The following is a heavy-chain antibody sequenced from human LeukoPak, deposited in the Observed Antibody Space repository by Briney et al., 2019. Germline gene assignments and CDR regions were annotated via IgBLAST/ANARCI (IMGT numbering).Heavy chain of an antibody. CDR2: ISSSSSTI. CDR3: ARDFRGLSWYFDY. D-gene: IGHD3-10*01. J-gene: IGHJ4*02. V-gene: IGHV3-48*01. CDR1: GFTFSSYN. Sequence: GGSLRLSCAASGFTFSSYNMNWARQAPGKGLEWVPYISSSSSTIYYADSVKGRFTISRDNAKNSLYLQMNSLRAEDTAVYYCARDFRGLSWYFDYWGQGTLVTVSS.